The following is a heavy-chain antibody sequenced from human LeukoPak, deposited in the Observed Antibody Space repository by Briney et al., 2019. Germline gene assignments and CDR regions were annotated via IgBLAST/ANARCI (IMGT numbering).Heavy chain of an antibody. CDR3: ARAVVPAQSSAFDI. Sequence: SVKVSCKASGGTFSSYAISWVRQAPGQGLEWVGGIIPIFGTANYAQKFQGRVTITADESTSTAYMELSSLRSEDTAVYYCARAVVPAQSSAFDIWGQGTMVTVSS. V-gene: IGHV1-69*13. CDR1: GGTFSSYA. J-gene: IGHJ3*02. D-gene: IGHD2-2*01. CDR2: IIPIFGTA.